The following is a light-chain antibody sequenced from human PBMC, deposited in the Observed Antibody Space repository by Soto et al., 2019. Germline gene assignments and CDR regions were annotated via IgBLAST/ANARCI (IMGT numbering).Light chain of an antibody. CDR3: QSHDNSLSGFYV. J-gene: IGLJ1*01. CDR2: GNS. Sequence: QSVLTQPPSVSGAPGQRVTISCTVSNSNIGAGYDVHWYQQLPGTAPKLLIYGNSNRPSGVPDRFSGSKSGTSASLAITGLQAEDEADYYCQSHDNSLSGFYVFGTGTKLTVL. V-gene: IGLV1-40*01. CDR1: NSNIGAGYD.